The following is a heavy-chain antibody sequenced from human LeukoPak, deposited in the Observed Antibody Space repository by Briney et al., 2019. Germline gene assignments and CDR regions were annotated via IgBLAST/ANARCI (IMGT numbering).Heavy chain of an antibody. Sequence: SETLSLACTVSGGSISSYYWSWIRQPPGKGLEWIGYIYYSGSTNYNPSLKSRVTISVDTSKNQFSLKLSSVTAADTAVYYCARVQGWFDPWGQGTLVTVSS. CDR2: IYYSGST. V-gene: IGHV4-59*01. CDR1: GGSISSYY. CDR3: ARVQGWFDP. J-gene: IGHJ5*02.